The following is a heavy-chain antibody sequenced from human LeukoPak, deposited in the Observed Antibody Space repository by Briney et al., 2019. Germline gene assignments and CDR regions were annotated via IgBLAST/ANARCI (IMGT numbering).Heavy chain of an antibody. D-gene: IGHD6-13*01. CDR1: GYTFTKYY. J-gene: IGHJ2*01. V-gene: IGHV1-46*01. CDR3: ARMAAAGTWYFDL. CDR2: INPNSAST. Sequence: ASVTVSCKTSGYTFTKYYLHWVRQAPGQGLEGMGIINPNSASTTYAQKFQGRVTMTRDTSTSTVYMELSSLRSEDTAVYYCARMAAAGTWYFDLWGRGTLVTVSS.